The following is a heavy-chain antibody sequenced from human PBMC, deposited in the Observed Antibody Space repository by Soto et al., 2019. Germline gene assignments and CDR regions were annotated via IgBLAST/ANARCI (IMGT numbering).Heavy chain of an antibody. V-gene: IGHV1-69*01. Sequence: QVQLVQSGAEVKKPGSSVKVSCKASGGTFSSYAISWVRQAPGQGLEWMGGIIPIFGTANYAQKFQGRVTITADESTSTAYMELSSLRPEDTAVYYCARDLGPNSGPDDDYWGQGTLVTVSS. D-gene: IGHD1-26*01. CDR1: GGTFSSYA. CDR3: ARDLGPNSGPDDDY. J-gene: IGHJ4*02. CDR2: IIPIFGTA.